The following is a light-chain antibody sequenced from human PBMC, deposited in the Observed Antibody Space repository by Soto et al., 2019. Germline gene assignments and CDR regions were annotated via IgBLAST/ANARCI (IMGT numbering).Light chain of an antibody. Sequence: DIQMTQSPSTLSASVGDRVTITCRASQSISSWLAWYQQKPGKAPKLLIYKASSLESGVPSRFSGSGSGTEVTLTISSLQPDDFATYYCQQYNSYPFTFGGGTKVEIK. CDR1: QSISSW. CDR2: KAS. CDR3: QQYNSYPFT. J-gene: IGKJ4*01. V-gene: IGKV1-5*03.